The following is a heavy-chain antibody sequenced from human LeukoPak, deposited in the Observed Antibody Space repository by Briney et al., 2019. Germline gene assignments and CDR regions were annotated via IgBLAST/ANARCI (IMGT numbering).Heavy chain of an antibody. V-gene: IGHV1-8*01. CDR3: ARGLNAELFGSPPPD. CDR1: GYTFTSYD. Sequence: ASVKVSCKASGYTFTSYDINWVRQATGQGLEWMGWMNPHSGDTGHAQKFQGRVSMTRDTSISTAYMELSSLRSEDTAVYYCARGLNAELFGSPPPDWGQGTLVTVSS. D-gene: IGHD1-26*01. J-gene: IGHJ4*02. CDR2: MNPHSGDT.